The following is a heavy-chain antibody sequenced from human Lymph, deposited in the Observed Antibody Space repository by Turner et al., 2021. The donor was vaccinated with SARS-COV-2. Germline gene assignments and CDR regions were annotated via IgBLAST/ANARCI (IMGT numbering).Heavy chain of an antibody. CDR3: ARYASGGYFYYGMDV. Sequence: QVQLVESGGGVVQPGRARKLACPAFGFTFSPYAIYWVRQDPGNGLEWVAVIAYDGSNKYYADYVKGRFTISRDNAKNTLYLQMNSLRAEDTAVYYCARYASGGYFYYGMDVWGQGTTVTVSS. V-gene: IGHV3-30*04. CDR1: GFTFSPYA. D-gene: IGHD3-10*01. J-gene: IGHJ6*02. CDR2: IAYDGSNK.